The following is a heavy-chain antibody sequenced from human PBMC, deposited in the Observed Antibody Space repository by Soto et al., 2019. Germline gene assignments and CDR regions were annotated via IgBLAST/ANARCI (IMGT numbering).Heavy chain of an antibody. CDR3: ARDPDRLTTAGMDV. D-gene: IGHD4-17*01. V-gene: IGHV3-30-3*01. Sequence: QVQLVESGGGVVQPGGSLRLSCAASGFTFRTYAMHWVSQAPGMGLEWVTVISYDGSNKDYADSVKGRFTISRDNSKNTLYLQMNSLTPEDTAFYYCARDPDRLTTAGMDVWGQGTTVTVSS. J-gene: IGHJ6*02. CDR2: ISYDGSNK. CDR1: GFTFRTYA.